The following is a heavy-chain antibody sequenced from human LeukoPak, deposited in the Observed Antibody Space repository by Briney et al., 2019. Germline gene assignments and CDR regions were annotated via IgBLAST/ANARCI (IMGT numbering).Heavy chain of an antibody. CDR2: ISGSGGST. V-gene: IGHV3-23*01. CDR1: GFTFSDYY. J-gene: IGHJ4*02. Sequence: QSGGSLRLSCAASGFTFSDYYMSWIRQPPGKGLEWVSAISGSGGSTYYADSVKGRFTISRDNSKNTLYLQMNSLRAEDTAVYYCAKDRHMVRGVINYWGQGTLVTVSS. CDR3: AKDRHMVRGVINY. D-gene: IGHD3-10*01.